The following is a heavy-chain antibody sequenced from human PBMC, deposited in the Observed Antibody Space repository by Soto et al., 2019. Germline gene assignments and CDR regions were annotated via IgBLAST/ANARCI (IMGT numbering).Heavy chain of an antibody. J-gene: IGHJ6*04. Sequence: LRLSCAASGFTFSSYSMNWVRQAPGKRLEWVSSISSSSSYIYYADSVKGRFTISRDNAKNSLYLQMNSLRAEDTAVYYCARDIVVVPAAISQYGMDVWGEGTTVTVSS. CDR3: ARDIVVVPAAISQYGMDV. CDR1: GFTFSSYS. V-gene: IGHV3-21*04. CDR2: ISSSSSYI. D-gene: IGHD2-2*02.